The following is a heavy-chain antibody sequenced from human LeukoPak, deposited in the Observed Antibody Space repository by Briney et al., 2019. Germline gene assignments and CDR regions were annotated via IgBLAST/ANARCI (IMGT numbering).Heavy chain of an antibody. CDR1: GFTFSSYA. J-gene: IGHJ5*02. CDR3: ARGVSYDSSGYYYRVYWFDP. Sequence: PGGSLRLSCAASGFTFSSYAMSWVRQAPGKGLEWVANIKQDGSEKYYVDSVKGRFTISRDNAKNSLYLQMNSLRAEDTAVYYCARGVSYDSSGYYYRVYWFDPWGQGTLVTVSS. CDR2: IKQDGSEK. D-gene: IGHD3-22*01. V-gene: IGHV3-7*01.